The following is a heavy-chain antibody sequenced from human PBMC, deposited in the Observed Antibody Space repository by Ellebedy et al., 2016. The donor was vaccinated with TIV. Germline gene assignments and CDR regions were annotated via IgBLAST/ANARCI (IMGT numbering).Heavy chain of an antibody. D-gene: IGHD3-3*02. V-gene: IGHV3-23*01. CDR2: ISGDGGST. J-gene: IGHJ6*02. CDR1: GFTFSSYA. CDR3: ATSAGSCTFCYYYYYGMDV. Sequence: GESLKISCVVSGFTFSSYAMSWVRRAPGKGLEWVSAISGDGGSTYYEDSVKGRFTISRDDSKNTLYHQMNSLSAEDTAVYYCATSAGSCTFCYYYYYGMDVWGQGTTVTVSS.